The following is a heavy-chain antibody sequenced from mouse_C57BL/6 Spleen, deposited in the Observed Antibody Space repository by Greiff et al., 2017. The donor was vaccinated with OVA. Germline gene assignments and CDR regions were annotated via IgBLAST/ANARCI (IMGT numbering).Heavy chain of an antibody. CDR3: ARALYYSNYYAMDY. CDR1: GFTFSDYY. V-gene: IGHV5-16*01. D-gene: IGHD2-5*01. Sequence: EVQRVESEGGLVQPGSSMKLSCTASGFTFSDYYMAWVRQVPEKGLEWVANINYDGSSTYYLDSLKSRFIISRDNAKNILYLQMSSLKSEDTATYYCARALYYSNYYAMDYWGQGTSVTVSS. J-gene: IGHJ4*01. CDR2: INYDGSST.